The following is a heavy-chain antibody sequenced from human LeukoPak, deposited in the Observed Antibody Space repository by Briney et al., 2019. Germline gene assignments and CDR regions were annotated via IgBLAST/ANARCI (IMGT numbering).Heavy chain of an antibody. CDR1: GFTFSSRDW. CDR3: AKARVLLWFGEESSDFDY. J-gene: IGHJ4*02. D-gene: IGHD3-10*01. CDR2: IKQDGSEK. V-gene: IGHV3-7*03. Sequence: GGSLRLSCVASGFTFSSRDWMTWVRQAPGKGLEWVANIKQDGSEKNYVDSVKGRFTISRDNAKNSVDLQMNSLRAEDTAVYYCAKARVLLWFGEESSDFDYWGQGTLVTVSS.